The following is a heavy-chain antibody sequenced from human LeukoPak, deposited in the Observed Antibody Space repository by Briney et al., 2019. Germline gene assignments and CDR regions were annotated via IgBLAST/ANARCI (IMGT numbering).Heavy chain of an antibody. CDR2: IPYDGRYK. V-gene: IGHV3-30*04. J-gene: IGHJ6*03. Sequence: PGGSLRLACVVSGFTFSSYAMYCVRQAPGNGLEWEGVIPYDGRYKYYAESVKGRFTISRDNSKNTLFMQMNRLRAEDRAVYYCAKDGGNYYGTGVDDLMRSYMDVWGKGTTVTVSS. CDR1: GFTFSSYA. CDR3: AKDGGNYYGTGVDDLMRSYMDV. D-gene: IGHD3-10*01.